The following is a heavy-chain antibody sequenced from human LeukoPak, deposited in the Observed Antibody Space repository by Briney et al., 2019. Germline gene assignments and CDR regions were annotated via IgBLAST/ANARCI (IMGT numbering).Heavy chain of an antibody. D-gene: IGHD3-22*01. Sequence: SETLSLTCTVSGGSISSGGYYWSWIRQHPGKGLEWIGYIYYSGSTYYNPSLKSRVTISVDTSKNQSSLKLSSVTAADTAVYYCARDREDYYDSSGYYYYFDYWGQGTLVTVPS. CDR2: IYYSGST. CDR1: GGSISSGGYY. J-gene: IGHJ4*02. CDR3: ARDREDYYDSSGYYYYFDY. V-gene: IGHV4-31*03.